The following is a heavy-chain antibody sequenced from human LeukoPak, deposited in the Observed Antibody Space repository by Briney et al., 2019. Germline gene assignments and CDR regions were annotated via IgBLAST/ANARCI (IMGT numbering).Heavy chain of an antibody. CDR1: GGSISSSSYY. J-gene: IGHJ3*02. CDR3: ARKVVVTGDAFDI. CDR2: IYYSGST. V-gene: IGHV4-39*01. D-gene: IGHD4-23*01. Sequence: PSETLSLTCTVSGGSISSSSYYWGWIRQPPGKGLEWIGSIYYSGSTYYNPSLMSRVTISVDTSKNQFSLKLSSVTAADTAVYYCARKVVVTGDAFDIWGQGTMVTVSS.